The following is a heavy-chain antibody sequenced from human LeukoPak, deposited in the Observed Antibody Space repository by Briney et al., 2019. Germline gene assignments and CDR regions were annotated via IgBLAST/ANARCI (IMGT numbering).Heavy chain of an antibody. Sequence: GGSLRLSCVASGFNFASNWMHWVRQTPGKGLMWVSRINSGGSGTSYADSVEGRFTISRDNAKNTLYLQMNNLRAEDTAMYYCASSLGPLTEYWGQGTLVTVSS. V-gene: IGHV3-74*01. J-gene: IGHJ4*01. CDR3: ASSLGPLTEY. CDR1: GFNFASNW. D-gene: IGHD7-27*01. CDR2: INSGGSGT.